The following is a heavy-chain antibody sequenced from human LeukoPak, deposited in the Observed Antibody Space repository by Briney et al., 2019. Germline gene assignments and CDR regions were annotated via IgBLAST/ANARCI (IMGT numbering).Heavy chain of an antibody. J-gene: IGHJ4*02. Sequence: GASVKVSCKASGYNFAGYYVHWVRQAPGQGLEWMGWINPKNGETTYAQKFQGRVTMTRDTSISTAYMELSRLRSDDTAVYYCARVGVAVAGDYWGQGTLVTVSA. CDR3: ARVGVAVAGDY. D-gene: IGHD6-19*01. CDR1: GYNFAGYY. CDR2: INPKNGET. V-gene: IGHV1-2*02.